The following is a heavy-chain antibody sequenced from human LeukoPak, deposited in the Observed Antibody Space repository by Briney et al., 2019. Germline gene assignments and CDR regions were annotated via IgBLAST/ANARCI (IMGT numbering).Heavy chain of an antibody. CDR3: AQASEGYPPGY. CDR1: GGTFSNYG. D-gene: IGHD6-13*01. V-gene: IGHV1-69*01. CDR2: IIPMFGTA. J-gene: IGHJ4*02. Sequence: SVKVSCKASGGTFSNYGISWVRQAPGQGLEWMGGIIPMFGTANYAQKFQGRVTITADESTSTAYMELNSLRSEDTAVFYCAQASEGYPPGYWGQGTLVTVSS.